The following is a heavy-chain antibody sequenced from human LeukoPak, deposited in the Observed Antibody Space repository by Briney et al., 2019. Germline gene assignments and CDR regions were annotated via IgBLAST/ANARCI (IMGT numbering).Heavy chain of an antibody. J-gene: IGHJ4*02. V-gene: IGHV7-4-1*02. CDR2: INTNTGKP. CDR1: GYIFTNYA. D-gene: IGHD3-22*01. Sequence: ASVKVSRKASGYIFTNYAINWVRQAPGQGLEWMGWINTNTGKPTYAQGFTGRFVFSLDTSVSTAYLQISGLKAQDTAFYYCAREEYYDTSASTNFDYWGQGTLVTVSS. CDR3: AREEYYDTSASTNFDY.